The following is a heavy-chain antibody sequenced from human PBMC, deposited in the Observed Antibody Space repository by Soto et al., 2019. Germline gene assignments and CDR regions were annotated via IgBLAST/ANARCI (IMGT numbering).Heavy chain of an antibody. J-gene: IGHJ6*02. CDR2: ISYDGSNK. V-gene: IGHV3-30-3*01. Sequence: QVQLVESGGGVVQPGRSLRLSCAASGFTFSSYAMHWVRQAPGKGLEWVAVISYDGSNKYYADSVKGRFTISRDNSKNTLYLQMNSLRAEDTAVYYCARMASFLCSGGSCYPTYGMDVWGQGTTVTVSS. CDR1: GFTFSSYA. D-gene: IGHD2-15*01. CDR3: ARMASFLCSGGSCYPTYGMDV.